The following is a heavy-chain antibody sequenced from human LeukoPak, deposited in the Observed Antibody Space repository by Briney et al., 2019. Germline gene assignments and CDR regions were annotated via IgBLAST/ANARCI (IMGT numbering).Heavy chain of an antibody. CDR1: GFTFSSYW. CDR2: IKQDGSEK. CDR3: ARKAYGLDV. J-gene: IGHJ6*04. V-gene: IGHV3-7*03. Sequence: GGSRRLSCAPSGFTFSSYWMSWVRQAPGKGLEWVANIKQDGSEKYYVDSVKGRFTISRDNGKNSLYLQMNSLRAEDTAVYYCARKAYGLDVWGKGTTVTVSS.